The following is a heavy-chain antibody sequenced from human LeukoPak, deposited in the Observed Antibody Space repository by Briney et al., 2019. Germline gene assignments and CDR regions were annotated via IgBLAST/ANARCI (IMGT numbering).Heavy chain of an antibody. V-gene: IGHV3-48*01. Sequence: GGSLRLSCAASGFNYSSYTMNWVRQAPGMGLEWLSYISASRDITYYADSVKGRFTVSRDNAKNSLYLQMNSLRAEDTAVYYCVRGSLASGVVVYYYYYLDVWGKGTTVTVSS. CDR1: GFNYSSYT. D-gene: IGHD3-3*01. CDR3: VRGSLASGVVVYYYYYLDV. CDR2: ISASRDIT. J-gene: IGHJ6*03.